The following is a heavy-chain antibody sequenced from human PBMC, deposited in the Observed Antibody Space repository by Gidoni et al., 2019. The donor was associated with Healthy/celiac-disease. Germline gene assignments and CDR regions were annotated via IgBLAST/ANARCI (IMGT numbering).Heavy chain of an antibody. D-gene: IGHD3-10*01. CDR2: INHSGST. Sequence: QVQLQQWGAGLLKPSETLSLTSAVYGGSFSGYYWSWIRQPPGKGLEWIGEINHSGSTNYNPSLKSRVTISVDTSKNQFSLKLSSVTAADTAVYYCGLWPRGLAFDIWGQGTMVTVSS. V-gene: IGHV4-34*01. CDR3: GLWPRGLAFDI. CDR1: GGSFSGYY. J-gene: IGHJ3*02.